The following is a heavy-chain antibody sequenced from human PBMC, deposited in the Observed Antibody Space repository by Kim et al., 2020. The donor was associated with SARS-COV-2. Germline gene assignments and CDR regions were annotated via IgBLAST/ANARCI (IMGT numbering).Heavy chain of an antibody. Sequence: ASVKVSCRTSGFTFITNGISWVRQAPGQGLEWMGWIGAYNGDTNYAQRFRRRVSMTTDTSTSTAFMELRSLTSDDTAVYYCARDRGYDVDTFDIWGQGTRVTVSS. J-gene: IGHJ3*02. CDR1: GFTFITNG. D-gene: IGHD5-12*01. V-gene: IGHV1-18*04. CDR3: ARDRGYDVDTFDI. CDR2: IGAYNGDT.